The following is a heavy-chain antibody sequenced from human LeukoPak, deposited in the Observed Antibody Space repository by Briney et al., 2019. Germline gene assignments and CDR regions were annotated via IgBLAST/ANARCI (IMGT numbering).Heavy chain of an antibody. Sequence: GGSLRLSCAASGFTFSSHWMSWVRQAPGKGLEWVANIKQDGSEKYYVDSVKGRFTISRDNAKNSLYLQMNSLRAEDTAVYYCARGPKTMTPYYYYYMDVWGKGTTVTISS. V-gene: IGHV3-7*01. D-gene: IGHD3-22*01. CDR2: IKQDGSEK. J-gene: IGHJ6*03. CDR3: ARGPKTMTPYYYYYMDV. CDR1: GFTFSSHW.